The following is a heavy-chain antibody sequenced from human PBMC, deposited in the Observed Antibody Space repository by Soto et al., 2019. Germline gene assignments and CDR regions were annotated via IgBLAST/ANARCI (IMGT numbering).Heavy chain of an antibody. CDR1: GFILSDCA. CDR2: ISSSSSVI. D-gene: IGHD1-1*01. J-gene: IGHJ6*03. Sequence: PSETLSLSCATSGFILSDCAMNWVRQAPGKGLEWVSYISSSSSVIDYADSVKGRFTVSRDNARNSLYLQMNSLRAEYTAVYYWAQRLSDVGNGSSDMDVRGKG. V-gene: IGHV3-48*01. CDR3: AQRLSDVGNGSSDMDV.